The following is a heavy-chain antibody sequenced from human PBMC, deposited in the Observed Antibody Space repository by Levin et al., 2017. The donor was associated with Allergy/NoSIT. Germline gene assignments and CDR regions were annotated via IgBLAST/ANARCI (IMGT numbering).Heavy chain of an antibody. D-gene: IGHD6-6*01. CDR3: ARACAAPRDYYYYGMDV. CDR1: GFTFSSYG. CDR2: IWYDGSNK. V-gene: IGHV3-33*01. J-gene: IGHJ6*02. Sequence: GESLKISCAASGFTFSSYGMHWVRQAPGKGLEWVAVIWYDGSNKYYADSVKGRFTISRDNSKNTLYLQMNSLRAEDTAVYYCARACAAPRDYYYYGMDVWGQGTTVTVSS.